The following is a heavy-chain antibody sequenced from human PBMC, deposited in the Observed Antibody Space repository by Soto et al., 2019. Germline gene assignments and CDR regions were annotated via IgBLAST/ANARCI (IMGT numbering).Heavy chain of an antibody. CDR3: ARDYYNRAKFEY. Sequence: GASVKVSCKTSGYTFTNYGICWVRHAPGRGLEWLGWTSAYNGNTNYAQKFQDRVTMTTDTSTSTVYMELRSLRSDDTAVYYCARDYYNRAKFEYWGQGALVTVSS. J-gene: IGHJ4*02. D-gene: IGHD3-22*01. CDR2: TSAYNGNT. CDR1: GYTFTNYG. V-gene: IGHV1-18*01.